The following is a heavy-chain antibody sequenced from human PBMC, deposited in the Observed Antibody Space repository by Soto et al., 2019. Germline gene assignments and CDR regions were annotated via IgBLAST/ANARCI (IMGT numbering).Heavy chain of an antibody. CDR3: ASRSTVVVAATEAFDY. J-gene: IGHJ4*02. CDR1: GGTFSTYT. CDR2: IIPILGIA. V-gene: IGHV1-69*02. D-gene: IGHD2-15*01. Sequence: EASVKVSCKASGGTFSTYTISWVRQAPGQGLEWMGRIIPILGIANYAQKFQGRVTITADKSTSTAYMELSSLRSEDTAVYYCASRSTVVVAATEAFDYWGQGTLVTVS.